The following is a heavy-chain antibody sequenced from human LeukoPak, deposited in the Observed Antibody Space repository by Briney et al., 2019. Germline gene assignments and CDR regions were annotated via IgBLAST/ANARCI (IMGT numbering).Heavy chain of an antibody. V-gene: IGHV4-30-4*08. CDR1: GGSISSGDYY. Sequence: PSETLSLTCTVSGGSISSGDYYWSWIRQPPGKGLEWIGYIYYSGSTYYNPSLKSRVTISVDTSKNQFSLKLSSVTAADTAVYYCAGGRSSSSWYGALDPWGQGTLVTVSS. D-gene: IGHD6-13*01. J-gene: IGHJ5*02. CDR2: IYYSGST. CDR3: AGGRSSSSWYGALDP.